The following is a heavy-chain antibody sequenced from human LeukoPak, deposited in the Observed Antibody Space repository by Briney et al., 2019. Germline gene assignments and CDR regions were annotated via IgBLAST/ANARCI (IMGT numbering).Heavy chain of an antibody. CDR2: IKQDGNEK. Sequence: GGSLRLSCAASGFTFSSYWMSWVRQPPGKGLEWVANIKQDGNEKYYLDSVKGRFTISRDNAKSSLYLQMDSLRAEDTAVYYCATDGSPFDNWGQGTLVTVSS. J-gene: IGHJ4*02. CDR1: GFTFSSYW. CDR3: ATDGSPFDN. V-gene: IGHV3-7*01.